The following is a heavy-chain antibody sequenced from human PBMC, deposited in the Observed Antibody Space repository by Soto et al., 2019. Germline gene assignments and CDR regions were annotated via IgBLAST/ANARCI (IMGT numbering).Heavy chain of an antibody. J-gene: IGHJ5*02. V-gene: IGHV4-31*03. D-gene: IGHD6-19*01. CDR1: GGSISSGGYY. CDR2: IYYSGST. CDR3: AKGIAVAGGFDWFDP. Sequence: SETLSLTCTVSGGSISSGGYYWSWIRQHPGKGLEWIGYIYYSGSTYYNPSLKSRVTISVDTSKNQFSLKLGSVTAADTAVYYCAKGIAVAGGFDWFDPWGQGTLVTVSS.